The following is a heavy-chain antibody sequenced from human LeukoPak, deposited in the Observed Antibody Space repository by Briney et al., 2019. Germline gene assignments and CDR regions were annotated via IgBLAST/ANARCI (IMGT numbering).Heavy chain of an antibody. CDR3: ARDPIIAARPGDY. CDR1: GFTLSSYG. CDR2: IRYDGSNK. Sequence: PGGSLRLSCAASGFTLSSYGMHWVRQAPGKGLEWVAFIRYDGSNKYYADSVKGRFTISRDNSKNTLYLQMNSLRAEDTAVYYCARDPIIAARPGDYWGQGTLVTVSS. V-gene: IGHV3-30*02. D-gene: IGHD6-6*01. J-gene: IGHJ4*02.